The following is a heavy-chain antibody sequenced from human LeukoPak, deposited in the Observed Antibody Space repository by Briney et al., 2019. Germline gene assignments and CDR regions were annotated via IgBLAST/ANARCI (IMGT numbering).Heavy chain of an antibody. CDR2: ISGSGGST. CDR3: AKEFRGDAAFDI. V-gene: IGHV3-23*01. D-gene: IGHD5-24*01. Sequence: GGTLRLTCAASGFTYSSYGMSWVRQAPGKGLEWVSAISGSGGSTYYADSVKGRFTISRDNSKNTLYLQMNSLRAEDTAVYYCAKEFRGDAAFDIWGQGTMVTVSS. CDR1: GFTYSSYG. J-gene: IGHJ3*02.